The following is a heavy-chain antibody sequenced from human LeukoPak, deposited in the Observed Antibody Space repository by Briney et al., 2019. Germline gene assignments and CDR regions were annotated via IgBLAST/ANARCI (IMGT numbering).Heavy chain of an antibody. CDR2: IKEDGSEK. V-gene: IGHV3-7*01. CDR1: GFTFSSYW. J-gene: IGHJ4*02. CDR3: ARDKAGVGATTLNY. D-gene: IGHD1-26*01. Sequence: QPGGSLSFSCAASGFTFSSYWMSWVRQAPGKGLEWVANIKEDGSEKYYVGSVKGRFIISRDNAKNSLYLQMNSLISEDTAVYYCARDKAGVGATTLNYWGQGALVTVSS.